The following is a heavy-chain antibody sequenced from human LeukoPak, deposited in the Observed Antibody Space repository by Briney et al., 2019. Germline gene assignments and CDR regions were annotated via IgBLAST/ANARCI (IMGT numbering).Heavy chain of an antibody. J-gene: IGHJ4*02. CDR3: ARDRGAVTDVFDY. Sequence: GGSLRLSCAASGFTFSSYAMSWVRQAPGKGLEWVSGISGSGGSTYYADSVKGRFTISRDNSKNTLYLQMNSLRAEDTAVYYCARDRGAVTDVFDYWGQGTLVTVSS. CDR1: GFTFSSYA. V-gene: IGHV3-23*01. CDR2: ISGSGGST. D-gene: IGHD6-19*01.